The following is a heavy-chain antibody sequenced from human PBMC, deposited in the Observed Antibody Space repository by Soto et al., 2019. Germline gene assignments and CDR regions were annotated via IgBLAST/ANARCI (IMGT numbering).Heavy chain of an antibody. D-gene: IGHD2-21*02. Sequence: PGGSLRLSCAASGFTFSSYGIHWVRQAPGKGLEWVAVISYDGSNKYYADSVKGRFTISRDSSKNTLYLQMNSLRAEDTAVYYCAKDRLAYCSGDCYPPSYFDYWGQGTLVTVSS. J-gene: IGHJ4*02. CDR3: AKDRLAYCSGDCYPPSYFDY. CDR1: GFTFSSYG. V-gene: IGHV3-30*18. CDR2: ISYDGSNK.